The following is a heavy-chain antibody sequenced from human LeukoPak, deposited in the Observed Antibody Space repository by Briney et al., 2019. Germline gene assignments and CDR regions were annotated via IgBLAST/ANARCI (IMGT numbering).Heavy chain of an antibody. J-gene: IGHJ5*02. V-gene: IGHV3-30*02. Sequence: PGGSLRLSCAASGFTFSSYGMHWVRQAPGKGLEWVAFIRYDGSNKYYADSVKGRFTISRDNSKNTLYLQMNSLRAEDTAVYYCAREHSSGCYRSGNWFDPWGQGTLVTVSS. D-gene: IGHD6-19*01. CDR1: GFTFSSYG. CDR2: IRYDGSNK. CDR3: AREHSSGCYRSGNWFDP.